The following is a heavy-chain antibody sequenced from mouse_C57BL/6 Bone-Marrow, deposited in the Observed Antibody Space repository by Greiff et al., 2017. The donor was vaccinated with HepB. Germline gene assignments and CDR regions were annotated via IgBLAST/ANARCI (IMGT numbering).Heavy chain of an antibody. CDR2: IYPGSGNT. V-gene: IGHV1-76*01. Sequence: QVQLKESGAELVRPGASVKLSCKASGYTFTDYYINWVKQRPGQGLEWIARIYPGSGNTYYNEKFKGKATLTAEKSSSTAYMQLSSLTSEDSAVYFCARRGNYPFAYWGQGTLVTVSA. CDR3: ARRGNYPFAY. CDR1: GYTFTDYY. D-gene: IGHD2-1*01. J-gene: IGHJ3*01.